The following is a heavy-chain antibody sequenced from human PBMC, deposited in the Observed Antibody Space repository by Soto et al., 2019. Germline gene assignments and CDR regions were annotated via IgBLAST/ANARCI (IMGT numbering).Heavy chain of an antibody. CDR2: IKQDGSEK. CDR3: ARDPDGYSSGWYFDY. CDR1: GFTFSSYW. Sequence: GGSLRLSCAASGFTFSSYWMSWVRQAPGKGLEWVANIKQDGSEKYYVDSVKGRFTISRDNAKNSLYLQMNSLRAEDTAVYYCARDPDGYSSGWYFDYWGQGTLVTVSS. J-gene: IGHJ4*02. V-gene: IGHV3-7*01. D-gene: IGHD6-19*01.